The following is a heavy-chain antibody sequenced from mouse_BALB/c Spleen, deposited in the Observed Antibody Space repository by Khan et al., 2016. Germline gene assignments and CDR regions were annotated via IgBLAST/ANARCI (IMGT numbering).Heavy chain of an antibody. Sequence: VQLQQSGPELVKPGASVKISCKTSGYTFSDYTIHWMKQSHGESLEWIGNSNPNSGGTNYNQKFKDKATLTIDKFSTTAYMELRSLTSEDSAVYYWASVRFAYWGQGTRVTVSA. CDR2: SNPNSGGT. CDR3: ASVRFAY. CDR1: GYTFSDYT. J-gene: IGHJ3*01. V-gene: IGHV1-18*01.